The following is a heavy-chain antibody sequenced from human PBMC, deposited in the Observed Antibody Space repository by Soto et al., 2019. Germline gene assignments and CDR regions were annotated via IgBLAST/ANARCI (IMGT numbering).Heavy chain of an antibody. CDR3: ARLPRTYYYMDV. Sequence: QVQLVESGGGVVQPGRSLRLSCAASGFTFSSYGMHWVRQAPGKGLEWVAVIWYDGSNKYYADSVKGRFTISRYNSKNTLYLQMNSLRAEDTAVYYCARLPRTYYYMDVWGKGTTVTVSS. V-gene: IGHV3-33*01. CDR2: IWYDGSNK. CDR1: GFTFSSYG. J-gene: IGHJ6*03.